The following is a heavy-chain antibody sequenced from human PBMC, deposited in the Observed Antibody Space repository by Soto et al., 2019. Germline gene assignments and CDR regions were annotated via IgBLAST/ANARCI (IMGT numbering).Heavy chain of an antibody. D-gene: IGHD2-21*02. J-gene: IGHJ6*02. CDR3: TKQKGDSRTYNGKAV. CDR2: AYYRSQWYY. Sequence: SQTLSLTCAISEDSVSSNSAAWNWIRQSPSRGLEWLGRAYYRSQWYYDSAVSVRSRITVIPDTSKNQFSLQLNSVTPEDTAVYYCTKQKGDSRTYNGKAVRGQGTTVTVS. CDR1: EDSVSSNSAA. V-gene: IGHV6-1*01.